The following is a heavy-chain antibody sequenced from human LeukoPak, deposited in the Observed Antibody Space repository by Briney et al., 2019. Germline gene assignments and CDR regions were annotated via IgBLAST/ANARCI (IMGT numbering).Heavy chain of an antibody. V-gene: IGHV3-30*02. CDR1: GFTFSRYG. CDR3: ASALGYCSGGSCYGY. D-gene: IGHD2-15*01. CDR2: IHYDGSDK. J-gene: IGHJ4*02. Sequence: SGGSLRLSCAASGFTFSRYGMQWVRQAPGKGLEWVTFIHYDGSDKYYADSVKGRFTISRDNSKNTLYLQMNSLRDEDTAVYYCASALGYCSGGSCYGYWGLGTLVTVSS.